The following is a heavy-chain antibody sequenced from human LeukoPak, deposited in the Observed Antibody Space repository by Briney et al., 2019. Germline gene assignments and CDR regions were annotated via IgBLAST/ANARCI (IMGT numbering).Heavy chain of an antibody. CDR3: ARQGGFRGYMDV. CDR1: GGSISSYY. V-gene: IGHV4-4*07. Sequence: SETLSLTCTVSGGSISSYYWSWIRQPAGKGLEWIGRIYTSGSTNYNPSLKSRVTISVDMSKNQFSLKLNSVTAADTAVYYCARQGGFRGYMDVWGKGTTVTVSS. J-gene: IGHJ6*03. D-gene: IGHD2-21*01. CDR2: IYTSGST.